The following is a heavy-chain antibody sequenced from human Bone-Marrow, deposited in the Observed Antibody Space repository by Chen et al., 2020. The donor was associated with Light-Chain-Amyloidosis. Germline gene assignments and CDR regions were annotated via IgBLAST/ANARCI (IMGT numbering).Heavy chain of an antibody. D-gene: IGHD4-17*01. CDR2: ISYDGNNQ. CDR3: AKDLQTYGDYDYYYYGLDV. CDR1: GFTFRTYG. Sequence: QVQLVESGGGVVQPGKSLRLSCAASGFTFRTYGMHWVRQAPGKGLEWVALISYDGNNQYYSDSVKGRFTISRDNSKNTVYLQMNSLRLEDTDLYYCAKDLQTYGDYDYYYYGLDVWGQGTAVTVSS. J-gene: IGHJ6*02. V-gene: IGHV3-30*18.